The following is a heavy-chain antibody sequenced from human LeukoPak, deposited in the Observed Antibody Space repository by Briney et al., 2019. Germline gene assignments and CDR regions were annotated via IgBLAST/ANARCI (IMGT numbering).Heavy chain of an antibody. CDR2: ISSSSSTI. Sequence: GGSLRLSCAASGFTFSSYSMNWVRQAPGKGLEWVSYISSSSSTIYYADSVKGRFTISRDNSKNTLYLQMNSLRAEDTAVYYCAKEPVYYDFWSGYLSGYYMDVWGKGTTVTVSS. J-gene: IGHJ6*03. CDR1: GFTFSSYS. V-gene: IGHV3-48*01. D-gene: IGHD3-3*01. CDR3: AKEPVYYDFWSGYLSGYYMDV.